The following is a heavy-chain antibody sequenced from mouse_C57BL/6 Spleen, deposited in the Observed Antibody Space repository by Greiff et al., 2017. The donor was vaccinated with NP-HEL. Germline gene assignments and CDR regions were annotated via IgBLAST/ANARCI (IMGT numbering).Heavy chain of an antibody. CDR1: GYTFTDYY. Sequence: EVQLQQSGPELVKPGASVKISCKASGYTFTDYYMNWVKQSHGKSLEWIGDINPNNGGTSYNQKFKGKATVTVDKSSSTAYMELRSLTSEDSAVYYCARRACEGYYSAYFDDWGQGTTLTVSS. CDR2: INPNNGGT. D-gene: IGHD2-3*01. J-gene: IGHJ2*01. V-gene: IGHV1-26*01. CDR3: ARRACEGYYSAYFDD.